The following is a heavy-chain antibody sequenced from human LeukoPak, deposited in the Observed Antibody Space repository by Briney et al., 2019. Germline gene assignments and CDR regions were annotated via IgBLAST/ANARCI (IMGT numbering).Heavy chain of an antibody. CDR3: TTDWRRGDYDMLAGGPPFDY. CDR2: IKSKTDGGTT. CDR1: GFTFNNYA. Sequence: GGSLRLSCAAAGFTFNNYAMGWVRQAPGKGLEWVGRIKSKTDGGTTDYAAPVKGRFTISRDDSKNTLYLQMNSLKSEDTAVYSCTTDWRRGDYDMLAGGPPFDYWGQGTLDTVSS. J-gene: IGHJ4*02. D-gene: IGHD3-9*01. V-gene: IGHV3-15*01.